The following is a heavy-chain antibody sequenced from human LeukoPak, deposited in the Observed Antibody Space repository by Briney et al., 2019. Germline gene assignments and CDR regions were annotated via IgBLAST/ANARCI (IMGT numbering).Heavy chain of an antibody. V-gene: IGHV1-2*02. CDR3: ARDLERATISSATV. J-gene: IGHJ4*02. CDR2: INPNSGGT. D-gene: IGHD5-24*01. CDR1: GYTFTGYY. Sequence: GASVKVSCKASGYTFTGYYMHWVRQAPGQGLEWMGWINPNSGGTNYAQKFQGRVTMTRDTSISTAYMELSRLRSDDTAVYYCARDLERATISSATVWGQGTLVTVSS.